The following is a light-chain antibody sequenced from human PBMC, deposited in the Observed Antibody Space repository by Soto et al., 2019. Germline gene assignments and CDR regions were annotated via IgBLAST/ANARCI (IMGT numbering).Light chain of an antibody. CDR3: SSETSSGTFYV. J-gene: IGLJ1*01. CDR2: EVS. Sequence: QSALTQPASVSGSPGQSITISCTGTSSDVGGFNRVSWYQQHPGKAPKLMIYEVSNRPSGVSDRFSASKSGNTASLTISGLQAEDEADYYCSSETSSGTFYVFGTGTKVTVL. V-gene: IGLV2-14*01. CDR1: SSDVGGFNR.